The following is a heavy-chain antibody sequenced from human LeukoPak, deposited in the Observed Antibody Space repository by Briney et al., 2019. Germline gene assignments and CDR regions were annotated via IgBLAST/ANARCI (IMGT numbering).Heavy chain of an antibody. CDR2: MSNDGSIK. Sequence: GGSLRLSCAASGFTFSAYTIHWVRQAPGKGLEWVAVMSNDGSIKKYANSVKGRFTISRDNSKNTLFLQMDSLRAEDTALYYCARELTIFGEIIQRYDTFDIWGQGTMVTVSS. CDR3: ARELTIFGEIIQRYDTFDI. V-gene: IGHV3-30-3*01. D-gene: IGHD3-3*01. J-gene: IGHJ3*02. CDR1: GFTFSAYT.